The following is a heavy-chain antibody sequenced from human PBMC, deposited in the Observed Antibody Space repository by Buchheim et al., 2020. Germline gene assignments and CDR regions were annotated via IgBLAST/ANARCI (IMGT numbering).Heavy chain of an antibody. CDR2: IKRRTDGGTT. CDR3: TISGGPGDCSGSSCLPVDY. Sequence: EVQLVESGGGLVKPGGSLRLSCAGSGLTLSNAWMSWVRQAPGQGLEWVGRIKRRTDGGTTDYAAPVKGRFIISRDDSRNMLYLQMNSLRTEDTAVYYCTISGGPGDCSGSSCLPVDYWGQGTL. J-gene: IGHJ4*02. D-gene: IGHD2-15*01. CDR1: GLTLSNAW. V-gene: IGHV3-15*01.